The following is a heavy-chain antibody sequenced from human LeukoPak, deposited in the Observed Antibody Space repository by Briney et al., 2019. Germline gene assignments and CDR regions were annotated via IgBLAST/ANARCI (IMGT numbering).Heavy chain of an antibody. CDR2: IWYDGSYK. J-gene: IGHJ4*02. Sequence: PGGSLRLSCTASAFTFSDYGMHWVRQAPGKGLEWVAIIWYDGSYKYYADSVKGRFTISRDNSKNTTYLQMDSLRAEDTAVYYCVKDRNVNPDSFDYWGQGTLVTVSS. CDR1: AFTFSDYG. V-gene: IGHV3-33*06. CDR3: VKDRNVNPDSFDY.